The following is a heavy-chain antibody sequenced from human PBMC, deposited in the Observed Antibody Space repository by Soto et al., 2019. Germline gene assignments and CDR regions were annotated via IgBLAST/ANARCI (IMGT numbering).Heavy chain of an antibody. Sequence: SETLSLTCAVYGGSFSGYYWSWIRQPPGKGLEWIGEINHSGSTNYNPSLKSRVTISVDTSKNQFSLKLSSVTAADTAVYYCARGRRDVGDTHYYYGMDVWGQGTTVTVSS. V-gene: IGHV4-34*01. CDR3: ARGRRDVGDTHYYYGMDV. J-gene: IGHJ6*02. D-gene: IGHD1-26*01. CDR1: GGSFSGYY. CDR2: INHSGST.